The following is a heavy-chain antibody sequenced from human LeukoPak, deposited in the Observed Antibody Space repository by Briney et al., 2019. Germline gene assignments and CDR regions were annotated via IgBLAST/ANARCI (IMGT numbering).Heavy chain of an antibody. D-gene: IGHD3-10*01. CDR3: ATGSYSDYFDY. J-gene: IGHJ4*02. V-gene: IGHV5-51*01. Sequence: GESLKISCKGSGXSFTNYWIDWVRQMPGKGLEWMGIIYPGDSDTRYSPSFQGQVSISADKSISTAYLQWSSLKASDTAMYYCATGSYSDYFDYWGQGTLVTVSS. CDR1: GXSFTNYW. CDR2: IYPGDSDT.